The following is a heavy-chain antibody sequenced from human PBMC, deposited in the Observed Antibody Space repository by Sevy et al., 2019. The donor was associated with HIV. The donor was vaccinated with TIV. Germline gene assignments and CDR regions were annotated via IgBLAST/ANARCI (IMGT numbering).Heavy chain of an antibody. Sequence: GGSLRLSCAASGFTFSSYSMNWVRQAPGKGLEWVSSISSSGSNIYYADSVKGRFTISRDNAKNSLYLQMNSLRAEDTAMYYCSRVLVLGCFDSWGQGTLVTVSS. CDR3: SRVLVLGCFDS. CDR1: GFTFSSYS. CDR2: ISSSGSNI. D-gene: IGHD3-3*02. J-gene: IGHJ4*02. V-gene: IGHV3-21*01.